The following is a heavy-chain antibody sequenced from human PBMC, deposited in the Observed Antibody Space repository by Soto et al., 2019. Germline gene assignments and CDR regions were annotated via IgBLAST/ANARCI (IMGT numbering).Heavy chain of an antibody. V-gene: IGHV3-48*02. CDR1: GFTFGSFS. J-gene: IGHJ3*02. CDR2: VSSSSTTM. CDR3: ARERGYSDAWAFDI. D-gene: IGHD5-18*01. Sequence: PGGSLRLSCAASGFTFGSFSLNWVRQAPGKGPEWVSYVSSSSTTMYYADSVKGRFTISRDNAKNSLYLQMNSLRDEDTAVYYCARERGYSDAWAFDIWGQGTMVTVS.